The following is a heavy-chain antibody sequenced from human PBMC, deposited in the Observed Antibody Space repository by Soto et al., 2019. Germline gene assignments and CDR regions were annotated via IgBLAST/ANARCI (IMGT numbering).Heavy chain of an antibody. V-gene: IGHV4-59*01. J-gene: IGHJ3*02. CDR2: IYYSGST. CDR3: ARGGGYCISTSCYFLDPDAFDI. Sequence: PSETLSLTCTVSGGSISSYYWSWIRQPPGKGLEWIGYIYYSGSTNYNPSLKSRVTISVDTSKNQFSLKLSSVTAADTAVYYCARGGGYCISTSCYFLDPDAFDIWGQGTMVTVSS. D-gene: IGHD2-2*03. CDR1: GGSISSYY.